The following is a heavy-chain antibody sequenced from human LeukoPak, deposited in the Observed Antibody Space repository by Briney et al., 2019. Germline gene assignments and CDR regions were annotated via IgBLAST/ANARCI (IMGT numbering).Heavy chain of an antibody. CDR2: IYYSGST. Sequence: PSETLSLTCTVSGGSISSYYWSWIRQPPGKGLEWIGYIYYSGSTNYNPSLKSRVTISVDTSKNQFSLKLSSVTAADTAVYYCARNLYGGNLNYFDYWGQGTPVTVSS. CDR3: ARNLYGGNLNYFDY. J-gene: IGHJ4*02. D-gene: IGHD4-23*01. V-gene: IGHV4-59*01. CDR1: GGSISSYY.